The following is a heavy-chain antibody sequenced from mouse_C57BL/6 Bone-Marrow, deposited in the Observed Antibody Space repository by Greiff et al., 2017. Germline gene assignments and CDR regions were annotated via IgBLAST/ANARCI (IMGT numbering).Heavy chain of an antibody. J-gene: IGHJ3*01. D-gene: IGHD4-1*01. CDR1: GFSLTSYG. CDR2: IWSGGST. Sequence: VQLQQSGPGLVQPSQSLSITCTVSGFSLTSYGVHWVRQPPGKGLEWLGVIWSGGSTDYNAAFISRLSISKDNSKSQVFFKMNSLQADDTAIYYCAHWDVWFAYWGQGTLVTVSA. V-gene: IGHV2-4*01. CDR3: AHWDVWFAY.